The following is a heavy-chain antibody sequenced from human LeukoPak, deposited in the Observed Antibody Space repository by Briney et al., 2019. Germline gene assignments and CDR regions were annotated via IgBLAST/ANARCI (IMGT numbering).Heavy chain of an antibody. V-gene: IGHV2-70*11. J-gene: IGHJ3*02. CDR2: IDWDDDK. Sequence: ESGPTLVNPTQTLTLTCTFSGFSLSTSGMCVSWIRQPPGKAPEWLARIDWDDDKYYSTSLKTRLTISKDTSKNQVVLTMTNMDPVDTATYYCARILRYDSSGYYWTANDAFDIWGQGTMVTVSS. D-gene: IGHD3-22*01. CDR3: ARILRYDSSGYYWTANDAFDI. CDR1: GFSLSTSGMC.